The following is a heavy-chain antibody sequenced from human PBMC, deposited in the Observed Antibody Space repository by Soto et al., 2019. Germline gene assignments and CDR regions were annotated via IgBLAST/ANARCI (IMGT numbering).Heavy chain of an antibody. CDR3: VVGLYYCES. V-gene: IGHV3-23*01. CDR1: GFAFSSYG. D-gene: IGHD3-22*01. J-gene: IGHJ5*02. CDR2: VSGGGIST. Sequence: GSLRLSCAASGFAFSSYGMSWVRQAPGKGLEWVSGVSGGGISTFYAGSVKGRFTISRDDSKNTLYLQLNSLRADDTAVYYCVVGLYYCESWGQGTLVTV.